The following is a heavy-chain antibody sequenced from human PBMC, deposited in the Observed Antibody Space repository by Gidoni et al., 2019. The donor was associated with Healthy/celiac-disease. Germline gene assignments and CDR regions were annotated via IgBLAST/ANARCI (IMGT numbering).Heavy chain of an antibody. V-gene: IGHV1-46*01. CDR3: ARDQGSYLRLYYFDY. J-gene: IGHJ4*02. Sequence: QVQLVQSGAEVKKPGASVKVSCMASGYTFTSYYMHWVRQAPGQGLEWMGIINPSGGSTSYAQKFQGRVTMTRDTSTSTVYMELSSLRSEDTAVYYCARDQGSYLRLYYFDYWGQGTLVTVSS. D-gene: IGHD1-26*01. CDR1: GYTFTSYY. CDR2: INPSGGST.